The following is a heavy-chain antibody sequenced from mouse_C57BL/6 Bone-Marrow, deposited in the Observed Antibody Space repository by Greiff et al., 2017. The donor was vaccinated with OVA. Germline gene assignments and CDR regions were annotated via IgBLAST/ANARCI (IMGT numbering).Heavy chain of an antibody. J-gene: IGHJ1*03. CDR1: GFSFNTYA. Sequence: EVKLMESGRGLVQPKGSLKLSCAASGFSFNTYAMNWVRQAPGKGLEWVARIRSKSNNYATYYADSVKDRFTISRDDSESMLYLQMNNLKTEDTAMYYCVRHDVYWYFDVWGTGTTVTVSS. D-gene: IGHD2-3*01. CDR3: VRHDVYWYFDV. V-gene: IGHV10-1*01. CDR2: IRSKSNNYAT.